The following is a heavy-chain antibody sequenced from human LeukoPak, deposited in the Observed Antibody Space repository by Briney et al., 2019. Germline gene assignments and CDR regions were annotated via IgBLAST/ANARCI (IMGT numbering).Heavy chain of an antibody. D-gene: IGHD2-2*01. V-gene: IGHV4-30-4*08. CDR1: GGSISSGDYY. CDR3: ARGIVVVPAAMANYYYYMDV. J-gene: IGHJ6*03. CDR2: IYYSGST. Sequence: SETLSLTSTVSGGSISSGDYYWSWIRQPPGKGLEWIGYIYYSGSTYYNPSLKSRVTISVDTSKNQFSLKLSSVTAADTAVYYCARGIVVVPAAMANYYYYMDVWGKGTTVTVSS.